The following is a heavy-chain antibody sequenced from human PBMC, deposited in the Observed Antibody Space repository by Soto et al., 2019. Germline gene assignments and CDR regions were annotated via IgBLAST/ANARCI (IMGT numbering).Heavy chain of an antibody. D-gene: IGHD3-10*01. CDR2: IYYSGST. CDR3: ARGYYGSGGDAFDI. Sequence: TSETLSLTCTVSGGSISSYYWSWIRQPPGKGLEWIGYIYYSGSTNYNPSLKSRVTISVDTSKNQFSLKLSSVTAADTAVYYCARGYYGSGGDAFDIWGQGTMVTVSS. V-gene: IGHV4-59*01. J-gene: IGHJ3*02. CDR1: GGSISSYY.